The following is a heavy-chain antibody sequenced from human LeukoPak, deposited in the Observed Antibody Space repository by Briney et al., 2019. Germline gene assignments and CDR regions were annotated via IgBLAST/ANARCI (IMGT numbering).Heavy chain of an antibody. CDR1: GFTFSSYA. CDR2: ISGSGGST. CDR3: AKVLQRVDYYGSGSYSPGEKDY. V-gene: IGHV3-23*01. J-gene: IGHJ4*02. D-gene: IGHD3-10*01. Sequence: PGGSLRLSCAASGFTFSSYAMSWVRQAPGKGLEWVSAISGSGGSTYYADSVKGRFTISRDNSKNTLYLQMNSLRAEDTAVYYCAKVLQRVDYYGSGSYSPGEKDYWGQGTLVTVSS.